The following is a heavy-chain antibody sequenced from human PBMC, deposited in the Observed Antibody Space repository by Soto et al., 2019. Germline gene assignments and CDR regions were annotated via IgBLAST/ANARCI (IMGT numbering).Heavy chain of an antibody. CDR1: GYTFTSYD. J-gene: IGHJ6*03. D-gene: IGHD3-9*01. V-gene: IGHV1-8*01. CDR3: ASASSEYYDILTGYYYYYYYMDV. CDR2: MNPNSGNT. Sequence: QVPLVQSGAEVKKPGASVKVSCKASGYTFTSYDINWVRQATGQGLEWMGWMNPNSGNTGYAQKFQGRVTMTRNTSISTAYMELSSLRSEDTAVYYCASASSEYYDILTGYYYYYYYMDVWGKGATVTVSS.